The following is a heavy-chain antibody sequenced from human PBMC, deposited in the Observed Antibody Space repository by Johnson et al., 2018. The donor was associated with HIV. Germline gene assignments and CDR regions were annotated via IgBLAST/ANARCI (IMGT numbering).Heavy chain of an antibody. Sequence: VQLVESGGGLVQPGGSLRLSCAASGFTYSRYWMSWVRQAPGKGLEWVSVTYSGDSTYYADSLEGRFTISRDKSKNTVYLQMNSLTAGDTAVYYCVREHRADESFDLWGQGTMVTVSS. D-gene: IGHD1-14*01. CDR2: TYSGDST. V-gene: IGHV3-66*01. CDR1: GFTYSRYW. CDR3: VREHRADESFDL. J-gene: IGHJ3*01.